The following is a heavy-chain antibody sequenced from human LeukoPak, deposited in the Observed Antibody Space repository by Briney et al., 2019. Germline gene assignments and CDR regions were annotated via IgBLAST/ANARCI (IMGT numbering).Heavy chain of an antibody. J-gene: IGHJ5*02. V-gene: IGHV1-69*05. CDR3: ARDSPYSSSWYAPGVWFDP. CDR2: IIPIFGTA. CDR1: GGTFSSYA. Sequence: GASVKVSCKASGGTFSSYANSWVRQAPGQGLEWMGRIIPIFGTANYAQKFQGRVTITTDESTSTAYMELSSLRSEDTAVYYCARDSPYSSSWYAPGVWFDPWGQGTLVTVSS. D-gene: IGHD6-13*01.